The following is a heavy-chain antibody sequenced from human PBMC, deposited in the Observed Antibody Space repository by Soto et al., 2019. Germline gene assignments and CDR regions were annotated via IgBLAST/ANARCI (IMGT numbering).Heavy chain of an antibody. Sequence: GGSLRLSCAASGLTFSSYDMHWVRQATGEGLEWVSAIGTAGDTYYPGSVKGRFTISRENAKNSLYLQMNSLRAGDTAVYYCARGSGYDFWSGPHGDTWFDPWGQGTLVTVSS. CDR2: IGTAGDT. V-gene: IGHV3-13*01. J-gene: IGHJ5*01. CDR3: ARGSGYDFWSGPHGDTWFDP. D-gene: IGHD3-3*01. CDR1: GLTFSSYD.